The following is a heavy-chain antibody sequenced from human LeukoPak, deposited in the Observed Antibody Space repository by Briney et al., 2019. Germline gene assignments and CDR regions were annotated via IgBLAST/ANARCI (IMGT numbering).Heavy chain of an antibody. CDR2: INPNSGGT. CDR1: GYTFSGYY. V-gene: IGHV1-2*02. D-gene: IGHD6-19*01. J-gene: IGHJ6*02. CDR3: AREELGSSGWTSKGYYYYYGMDV. Sequence: GASVKVSCKASGYTFSGYYMHWVRQAPGQGLEWMGWINPNSGGTNYAQKFQGRVTMTRDTSIGTAYMELSRLRSDDTAVYYCAREELGSSGWTSKGYYYYYGMDVWGQGTTVTVSS.